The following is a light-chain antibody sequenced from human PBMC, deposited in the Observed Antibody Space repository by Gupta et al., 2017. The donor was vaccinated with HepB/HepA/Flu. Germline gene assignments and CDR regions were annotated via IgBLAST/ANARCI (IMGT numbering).Light chain of an antibody. CDR1: QSLLHSNGYNY. CDR3: RRALQTGWT. V-gene: IGKV2-28*01. Sequence: DIVMTQSPLSLPVTPGEPASIPCRSSQSLLHSNGYNYLDWYLQKPGQSPQLLIYLGSNRASGVPDRFSGSGSGTDFTLKIRRVEAEDVGVYYCRRALQTGWTFGQGTKVEIK. J-gene: IGKJ1*01. CDR2: LGS.